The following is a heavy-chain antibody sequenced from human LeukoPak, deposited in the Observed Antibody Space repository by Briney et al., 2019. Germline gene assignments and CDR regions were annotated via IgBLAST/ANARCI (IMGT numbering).Heavy chain of an antibody. CDR2: IGNSISTI. CDR3: ARDSDDGGYSDY. D-gene: IGHD4-23*01. CDR1: GFTFSIYS. J-gene: IGHJ4*02. Sequence: GGSLRLSCAASGFTFSIYSMNWVRQAPGKGLEWVSYIGNSISTIYYADSVKGRFTISRDNAKNSLYLQMNSLRDEDTAVYYCARDSDDGGYSDYWGQGTLVTVSS. V-gene: IGHV3-48*02.